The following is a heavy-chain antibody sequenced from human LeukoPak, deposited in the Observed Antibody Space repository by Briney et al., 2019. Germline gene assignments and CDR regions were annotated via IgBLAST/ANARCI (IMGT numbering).Heavy chain of an antibody. J-gene: IGHJ5*02. CDR2: IYTTGSP. CDR1: GVSISSTNYY. D-gene: IGHD3-10*01. V-gene: IGHV4-61*02. CDR3: ARDRGFTTARGVASWFDP. Sequence: MSSETLSLTCTVSGVSISSTNYYWTWIRQPAGKGLEWIGRIYTTGSPRYSPSLESRVTISVDTSTNQFSLKLTSVSVADTAVYYCARDRGFTTARGVASWFDPWGQGTLVTVS.